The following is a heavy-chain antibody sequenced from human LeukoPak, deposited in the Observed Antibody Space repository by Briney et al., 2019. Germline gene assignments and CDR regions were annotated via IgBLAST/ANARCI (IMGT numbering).Heavy chain of an antibody. V-gene: IGHV3-30-3*01. J-gene: IGHJ4*02. CDR3: ARDGIVVVPAAILDY. CDR2: ISYDGSNK. Sequence: GGSLRLSCAASGFTFRNYVIHWVRQAPGKGLEWVAVISYDGSNKYYADSVKGRFTISRDNSKNTLYLQMNSLRAEDTAVYYCARDGIVVVPAAILDYWGQGTLVTVSS. CDR1: GFTFRNYV. D-gene: IGHD2-2*01.